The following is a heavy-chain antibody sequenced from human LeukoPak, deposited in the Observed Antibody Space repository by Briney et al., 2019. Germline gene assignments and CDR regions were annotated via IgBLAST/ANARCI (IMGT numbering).Heavy chain of an antibody. CDR2: IIDTGST. CDR1: GESFSGYY. J-gene: IGHJ4*02. V-gene: IGHV4-34*12. CDR3: ASGDIAAADHY. Sequence: SETLSLTCTVYGESFSGYYWTWIRQPPGKGLEWIGEIIDTGSTKYNPSLKSRVTISVDTSKNQFSLKLRSVTAADTAVYYCASGDIAAADHYWGQGTLVTVSS. D-gene: IGHD6-13*01.